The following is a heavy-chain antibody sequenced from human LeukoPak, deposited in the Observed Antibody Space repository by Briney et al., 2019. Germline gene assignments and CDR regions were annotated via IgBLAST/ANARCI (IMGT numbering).Heavy chain of an antibody. CDR3: ARYSAMDPGAFDI. J-gene: IGHJ3*02. V-gene: IGHV3-72*01. D-gene: IGHD5-18*01. CDR1: GFTFSDHY. Sequence: GGSLRLSCAASGFTFSDHYMDWVRQAPGMGLEWVGRITKKANSYTTEYVASVKGRFTISRDDSKNSLYLQMNSLKTEDTAVYYCARYSAMDPGAFDIWGQGTMVTVSS. CDR2: ITKKANSYTT.